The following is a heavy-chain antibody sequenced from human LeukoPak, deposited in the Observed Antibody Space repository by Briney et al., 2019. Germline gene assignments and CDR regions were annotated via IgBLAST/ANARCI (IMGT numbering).Heavy chain of an antibody. D-gene: IGHD3-10*02. CDR2: AGWAGGTT. CDR1: GFTFDRYT. V-gene: IGHV3-43*01. J-gene: IGHJ4*02. CDR3: AKELDTMFFDY. Sequence: GGFLRLSCAPSGFTFDRYTIHWVRQAPGKGLEWVSLAGWAGGTTFYSDSVRGRFTISRDSGRKSVYLQMNSLTTDDTAFYFCAKELDTMFFDYWGQGALVTVSS.